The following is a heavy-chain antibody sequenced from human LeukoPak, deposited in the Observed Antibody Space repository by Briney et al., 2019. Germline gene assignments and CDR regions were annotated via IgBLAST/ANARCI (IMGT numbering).Heavy chain of an antibody. J-gene: IGHJ6*03. CDR1: GGSFSGYY. CDR2: INHSGST. CDR3: ARLRVYYGSGSYSMDV. V-gene: IGHV4-34*01. Sequence: SETLSLTCAVYGGSFSGYYWSWIRQPPGKGLEWIGEINHSGSTNYNPSLKSRVTISVDTSKNQFSLKLSSVTAADTAVYYCARLRVYYGSGSYSMDVWGKGTTVTISS. D-gene: IGHD3-10*01.